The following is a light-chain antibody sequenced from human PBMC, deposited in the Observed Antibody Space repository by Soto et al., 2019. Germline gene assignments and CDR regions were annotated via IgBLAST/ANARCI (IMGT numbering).Light chain of an antibody. Sequence: EIVLTQSPATLSLSPGERATLSCRASQSVSSYLAWYQQKPGQAPRRLIYDASNMATVITARFSGSGSGTDFTLTISSLGPEDFSVYYCQQRSNWPAFTFGPGTKVDIK. CDR2: DAS. V-gene: IGKV3-11*01. CDR3: QQRSNWPAFT. CDR1: QSVSSY. J-gene: IGKJ3*01.